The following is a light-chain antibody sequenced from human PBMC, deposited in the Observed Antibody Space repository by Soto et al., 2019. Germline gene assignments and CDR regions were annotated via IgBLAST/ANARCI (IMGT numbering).Light chain of an antibody. J-gene: IGKJ2*01. V-gene: IGKV1-39*01. Sequence: DIQMTQSPASLSASVGDRVTITCQASQDISNYLNWYQQKPGEAPKLLIYGISNLNSGVPLRFSGSGFGTDFTLTISSLQPEDFATYYCQQSYSTPYTFGQGTKLEIK. CDR3: QQSYSTPYT. CDR1: QDISNY. CDR2: GIS.